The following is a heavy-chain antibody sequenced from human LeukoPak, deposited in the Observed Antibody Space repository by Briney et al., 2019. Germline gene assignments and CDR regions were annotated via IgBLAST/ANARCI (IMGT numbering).Heavy chain of an antibody. CDR1: GFTVSSNY. CDR3: ARDSALDAFDI. Sequence: PGGSLRLSCAASGFTVSSNYMSWVRQAPGKGLAWVSRISRDGTITNYADSVKGRFTISRDNAKNTLYLQMNSLRAEDTAVYYCARDSALDAFDIWGQGTMVTVSS. J-gene: IGHJ3*02. CDR2: ISRDGTIT. V-gene: IGHV3-74*01.